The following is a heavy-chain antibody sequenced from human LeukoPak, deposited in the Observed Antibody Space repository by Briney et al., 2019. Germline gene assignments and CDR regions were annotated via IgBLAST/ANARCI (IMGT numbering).Heavy chain of an antibody. Sequence: GESLKISCKGSGYGFTSYWIGWVRQMPGKGLEWMGIIYPGDSDTRYSPSFQGQVTISADKSISTAYLQWSSLKASDTAMYYCARILRTVTTLQYGMDVWGQGTTVTVSS. CDR1: GYGFTSYW. CDR2: IYPGDSDT. D-gene: IGHD4-17*01. CDR3: ARILRTVTTLQYGMDV. J-gene: IGHJ6*02. V-gene: IGHV5-51*01.